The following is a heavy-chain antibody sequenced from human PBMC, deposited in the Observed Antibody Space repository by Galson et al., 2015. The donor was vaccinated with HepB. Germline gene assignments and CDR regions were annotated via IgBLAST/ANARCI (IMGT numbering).Heavy chain of an antibody. CDR3: ARSDYDSSGYDYYYYGMDV. V-gene: IGHV3-66*02. CDR2: IYSGGST. J-gene: IGHJ6*02. D-gene: IGHD3-22*01. Sequence: SLRLSCAVSGFTVSSNYMSWVRQAPGKGLEWVSVIYSGGSTYYADSVKGRFTISRDNSKNTLYLQMNSLRAEDTAVYYCARSDYDSSGYDYYYYGMDVWGQGTTVTVSS. CDR1: GFTVSSNY.